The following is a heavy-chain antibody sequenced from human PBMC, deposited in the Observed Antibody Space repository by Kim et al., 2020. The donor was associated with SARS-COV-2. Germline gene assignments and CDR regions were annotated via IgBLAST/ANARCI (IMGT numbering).Heavy chain of an antibody. Sequence: SETLSLTCAVYGGSFSGYYWSWIRQPPGKGLEWIGEINHSGSTNYNPSLKSRVTISVDTSKNQFSLKLSSVTAADTAVYYCARGVLRYFDWLLNSGRLNWFDPWGQGTLVTVSS. CDR1: GGSFSGYY. CDR3: ARGVLRYFDWLLNSGRLNWFDP. V-gene: IGHV4-34*01. CDR2: INHSGST. D-gene: IGHD3-9*01. J-gene: IGHJ5*02.